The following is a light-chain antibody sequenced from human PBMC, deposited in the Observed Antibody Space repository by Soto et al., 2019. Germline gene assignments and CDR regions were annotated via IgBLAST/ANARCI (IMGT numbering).Light chain of an antibody. V-gene: IGKV1-39*01. J-gene: IGKJ4*01. Sequence: DIHMTQSPSSLSASVGDRVTITCRASQSISSYLNWYQQKPGKAPKLLIYAASSLQSGVPSRFSGSGSGTDFTLTISSLQPEAFATYYCQQSYSTPPLTFGGGTKVEIK. CDR1: QSISSY. CDR3: QQSYSTPPLT. CDR2: AAS.